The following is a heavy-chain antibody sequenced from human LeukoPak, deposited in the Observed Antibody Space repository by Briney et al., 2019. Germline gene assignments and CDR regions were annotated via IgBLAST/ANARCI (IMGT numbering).Heavy chain of an antibody. CDR3: ASLRSSGYYSPFDY. J-gene: IGHJ4*02. CDR1: XSSFTNYX. V-gene: IGHV5-51*01. D-gene: IGHD3-22*01. CDR2: IYPGDSDT. Sequence: GESXXXXXXGXXSSFTNYXIGWVRQMPGKGLEWMGIIYPGDSDTRYSPSFQGQVTISVDKSINTAYLQWSSLKASDTAMYYCASLRSSGYYSPFDYWGQGTLVTVSS.